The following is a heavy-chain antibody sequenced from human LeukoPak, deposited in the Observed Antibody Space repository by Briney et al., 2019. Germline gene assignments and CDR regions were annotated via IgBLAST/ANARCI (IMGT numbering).Heavy chain of an antibody. CDR2: INPNSGER. CDR3: ARGAAVGQTRDY. J-gene: IGHJ4*02. V-gene: IGHV1-2*06. Sequence: ASVKVSCKASGYTFTGYYIHWVRQAPGQGLEWMGRINPNSGERNYAQKFQGRVTMTRDTSISAAYMELSSLRSDDTAVYYCARGAAVGQTRDYWGQGTLVTVSS. CDR1: GYTFTGYY. D-gene: IGHD6-13*01.